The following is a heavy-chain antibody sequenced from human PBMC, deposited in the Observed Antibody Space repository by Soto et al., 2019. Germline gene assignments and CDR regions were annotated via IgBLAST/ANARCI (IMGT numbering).Heavy chain of an antibody. Sequence: SETLSRTCAVSGGSIGTSAYYWGWIRQAPGKGLEWIGSINHSGNTYLSPSLKDRVTMAVDTSKNSFSLKLKSATAADPGLYYCSRRAPEGFDPWGEGTLVTVSS. V-gene: IGHV4-39*01. CDR1: GGSIGTSAYY. CDR2: INHSGNT. J-gene: IGHJ5*02. CDR3: SRRAPEGFDP.